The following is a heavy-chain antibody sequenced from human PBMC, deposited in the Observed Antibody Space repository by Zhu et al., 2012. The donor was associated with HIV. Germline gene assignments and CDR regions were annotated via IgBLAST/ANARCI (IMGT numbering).Heavy chain of an antibody. CDR3: ARLAGWSGWAGSYFDH. D-gene: IGHD3-3*01. Sequence: QLQLQESGPRLVQPSQALSLTCTVSRGSISDSTYYWGWIRQPPGKGLEWIGSIYYTAYTYQNPSLRSRLTMSVDTSQNHFSLKLTSVTAEDTAFYYCARLAGWSGWAGSYFDHWGQGIMVTVSS. CDR1: RGSISDSTYY. J-gene: IGHJ4*02. CDR2: IYYTAYT. V-gene: IGHV4-39*07.